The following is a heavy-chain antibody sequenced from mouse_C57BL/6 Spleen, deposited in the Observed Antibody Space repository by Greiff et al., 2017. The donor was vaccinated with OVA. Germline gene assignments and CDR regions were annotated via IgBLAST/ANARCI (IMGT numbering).Heavy chain of an antibody. V-gene: IGHV1-4*01. D-gene: IGHD2-2*01. CDR2: INPSSGYT. CDR1: GYTFTSYT. J-gene: IGHJ2*01. CDR3: ARDGGYDGFDY. Sequence: VQLQQSGAELARPGASVKMSCKASGYTFTSYTMHWVKQRPGQGLEWIGYINPSSGYTKYNQKFKDKATLTADKSSSTAYMQLSSLTSEDSAVDYCARDGGYDGFDYWGQGTTLTVSS.